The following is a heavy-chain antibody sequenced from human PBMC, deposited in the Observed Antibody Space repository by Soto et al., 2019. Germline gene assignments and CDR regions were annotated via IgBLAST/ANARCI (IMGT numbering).Heavy chain of an antibody. D-gene: IGHD3-10*01. Sequence: SETLSLTCTVSGGSMSPYYWSWIRQSPERGLEWIGYVFYSGDTNHNPSLQSRVTISVDTSMNHFSLKLTSVTAADTAVYYCARHFFGSPFDPWGPGILVTVSS. J-gene: IGHJ5*02. CDR2: VFYSGDT. CDR3: ARHFFGSPFDP. V-gene: IGHV4-59*08. CDR1: GGSMSPYY.